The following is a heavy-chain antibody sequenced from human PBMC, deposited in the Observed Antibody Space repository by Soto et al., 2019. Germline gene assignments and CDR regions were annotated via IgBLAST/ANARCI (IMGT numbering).Heavy chain of an antibody. V-gene: IGHV3-53*02. D-gene: IGHD3-16*01. CDR2: IYTGGST. CDR3: TTYTGYGMAV. J-gene: IGHJ6*02. Sequence: EVQMVETGGGLSQPGGSLRLSCAVSGFIVSSKYMTWVRQAPGKGLEWVSVIYTGGSTHYADSARGRFTISRDSSKNTLYLQRNSLRAEDAAVYYCTTYTGYGMAVWGQGTTVTGSS. CDR1: GFIVSSKY.